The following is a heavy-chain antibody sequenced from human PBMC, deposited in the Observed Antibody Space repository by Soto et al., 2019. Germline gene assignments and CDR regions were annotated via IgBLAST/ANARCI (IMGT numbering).Heavy chain of an antibody. J-gene: IGHJ3*02. Sequence: EVQLVESGGGLVQPGRSLRLSCAASGFTFDDYAMHWVRQAPGKGLEWVSGISWNSGSIGYADSVKGRFTISRDNAKNSLYLQMNSLRPEDTALYFCAKDREDHNSVWDAFDIWGQGTVVTVSS. V-gene: IGHV3-9*01. CDR1: GFTFDDYA. CDR3: AKDREDHNSVWDAFDI. D-gene: IGHD1-20*01. CDR2: ISWNSGSI.